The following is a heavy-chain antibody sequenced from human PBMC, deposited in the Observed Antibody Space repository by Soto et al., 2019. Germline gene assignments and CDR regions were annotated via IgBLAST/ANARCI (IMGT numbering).Heavy chain of an antibody. J-gene: IGHJ3*02. CDR1: GFTFSDHF. V-gene: IGHV3-72*01. CDR3: TRLLAYCGGDCHSFAFDI. CDR2: IRDKARGYTT. Sequence: GGSLRLSCAASGFTFSDHFMEWVRQAPGKGPEWVGRIRDKARGYTTDYAASVKGRFTISRDDSKNSLYLQMNSLKPEDTALYYCTRLLAYCGGDCHSFAFDIWGQGTMVTVSS. D-gene: IGHD2-21*02.